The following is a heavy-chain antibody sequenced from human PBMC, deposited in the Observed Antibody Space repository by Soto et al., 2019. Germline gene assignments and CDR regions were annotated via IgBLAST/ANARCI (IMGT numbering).Heavy chain of an antibody. J-gene: IGHJ4*02. CDR1: GFTFSDYY. CDR2: ISSSSSYT. CDR3: ARAPGMIVAGAFDY. V-gene: IGHV3-11*06. Sequence: QVQLVESGGGLVKPGGSLRLSCAASGFTFSDYYMSWIRQAPGKGLEWVSYISSSSSYTNYADSVKSRFTISRDNDKNAMYLQMNSPRAEDTAVYYCARAPGMIVAGAFDYWGQGTLVTVSS. D-gene: IGHD3-22*01.